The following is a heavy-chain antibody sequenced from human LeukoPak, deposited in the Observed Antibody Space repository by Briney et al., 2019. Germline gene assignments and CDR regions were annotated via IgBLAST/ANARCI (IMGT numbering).Heavy chain of an antibody. CDR1: GFTFSSYA. CDR3: AIMHGYYDGSGFWVQ. J-gene: IGHJ4*02. V-gene: IGHV3-23*01. D-gene: IGHD3-22*01. Sequence: GGSLRLSCAASGFTFSSYAMSWVRQAPGKGLEWVSFISPSGDRTSNADSVEGRFTIFRDNTRNTLYLQMNSLGGEDTGVYYCAIMHGYYDGSGFWVQWGQGTLVTVSS. CDR2: ISPSGDRT.